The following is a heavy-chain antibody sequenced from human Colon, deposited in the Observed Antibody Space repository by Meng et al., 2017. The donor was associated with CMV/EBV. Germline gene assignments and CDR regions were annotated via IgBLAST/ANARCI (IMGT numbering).Heavy chain of an antibody. CDR3: ATEVLKWLGSESVGF. J-gene: IGHJ4*02. CDR1: FTFSNAW. D-gene: IGHD3-10*01. Sequence: FTFSNAWMNWVRQAPGKGLEWVGRIRSESVGGTTDYSAPVKGRFTISRDDSKNTVYLHMNNLKTEDTAVYYYATEVLKWLGSESVGFWGQGTLVTVSS. V-gene: IGHV3-15*07. CDR2: IRSESVGGTT.